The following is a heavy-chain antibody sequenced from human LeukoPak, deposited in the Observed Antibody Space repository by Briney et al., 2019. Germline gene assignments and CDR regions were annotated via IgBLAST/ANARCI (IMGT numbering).Heavy chain of an antibody. CDR3: ARSPPYYYDSSGYYHFDY. V-gene: IGHV1-8*01. CDR2: MNPNSGNT. J-gene: IGHJ4*02. CDR1: GYTFTSYD. D-gene: IGHD3-22*01. Sequence: ASVKVSCKASGYTFTSYDINWVRQATGQGLEWMGWMNPNSGNTGYAQKFQGRVTITRNTSISTAYMELSSLRSEDTAVHYCARSPPYYYDSSGYYHFDYWGQGTLVTVSS.